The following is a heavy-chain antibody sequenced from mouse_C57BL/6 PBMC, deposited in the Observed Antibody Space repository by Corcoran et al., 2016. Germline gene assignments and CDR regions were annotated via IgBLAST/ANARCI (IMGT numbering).Heavy chain of an antibody. CDR2: INPNNGGT. CDR1: GYTFTDYY. Sequence: EVQLQQSGPELVKPGASVKISCKASGYTFTDYYMNWVKQSHGKSLEWIGDINPNNGGTSYNQKFKGKATLTVDKSSSTAYMELRSLTSEDSAVYYCARETLGTGYFDYWGQGTTLTVSS. CDR3: ARETLGTGYFDY. D-gene: IGHD4-1*01. V-gene: IGHV1-26*01. J-gene: IGHJ2*01.